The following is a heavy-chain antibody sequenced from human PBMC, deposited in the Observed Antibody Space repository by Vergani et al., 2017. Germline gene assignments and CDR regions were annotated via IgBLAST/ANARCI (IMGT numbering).Heavy chain of an antibody. D-gene: IGHD2-2*01. CDR2: IIPIFGTA. CDR3: ATASPLGYCSSTSCYRDLDY. J-gene: IGHJ4*02. Sequence: QVQLVQSGAEVKKPGSSVKVSCKASGGTFSSYAISWVRQAPGQGLEWMGGIIPIFGTANYAQMFQGRVTITTDDSTSTAYMEMSSLRSEDTAVYYCATASPLGYCSSTSCYRDLDYWGQGTLVAVSS. V-gene: IGHV1-69*01. CDR1: GGTFSSYA.